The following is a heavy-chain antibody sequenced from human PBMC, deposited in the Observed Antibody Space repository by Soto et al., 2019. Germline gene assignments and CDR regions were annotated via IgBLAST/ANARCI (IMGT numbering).Heavy chain of an antibody. J-gene: IGHJ4*02. Sequence: QVQLQESGPGLVKPSETLSLTCTVSGGSVSSGSYYWSWIRQPPGKGLEWIGYIYYSGSTNYNPALKGRVTLSVDTYKNQCSLKLSSVTAADTAVYYCARAGLGDGSDYWGQGTLVTVSS. CDR3: ARAGLGDGSDY. V-gene: IGHV4-61*01. CDR2: IYYSGST. D-gene: IGHD3-9*01. CDR1: GGSVSSGSYY.